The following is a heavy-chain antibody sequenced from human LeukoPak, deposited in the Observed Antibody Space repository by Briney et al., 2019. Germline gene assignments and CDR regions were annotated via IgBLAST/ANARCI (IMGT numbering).Heavy chain of an antibody. J-gene: IGHJ6*03. CDR3: ARDGGGNSYYYYMDV. Sequence: GGSLRLSCAASGFTFSSYDMHWVRQAPGKGLEWVAVISYDGSNKYYADSVKGRFTLSRDNSKNTLYLQMNTLRAEDTAVFYCARDGGGNSYYYYMDVWGKGTTVTVSS. CDR1: GFTFSSYD. CDR2: ISYDGSNK. V-gene: IGHV3-30*04. D-gene: IGHD4-23*01.